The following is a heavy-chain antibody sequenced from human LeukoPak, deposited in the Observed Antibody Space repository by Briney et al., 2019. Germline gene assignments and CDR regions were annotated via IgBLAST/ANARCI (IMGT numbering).Heavy chain of an antibody. D-gene: IGHD3-10*01. CDR2: ISSSSSYI. V-gene: IGHV3-21*01. CDR1: GFTFSSYS. J-gene: IGHJ4*02. Sequence: GGSLRLSCAASGFTFSSYSMNWVRQAPGKGLEWVSSISSSSSYIYYADSVKGRFTISRDNAKNSLYLQMNSLRAEDTAVYYCAGVYGSGRPSSYFDYWGQGTLVTVSS. CDR3: AGVYGSGRPSSYFDY.